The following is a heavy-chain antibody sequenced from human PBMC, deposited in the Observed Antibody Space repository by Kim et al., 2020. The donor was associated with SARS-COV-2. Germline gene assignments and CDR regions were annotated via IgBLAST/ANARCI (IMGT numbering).Heavy chain of an antibody. CDR2: ISGSGSST. CDR3: AKDFSLSTVLTQGYF. CDR1: GFTFSNYP. V-gene: IGHV3-23*01. D-gene: IGHD4-17*01. Sequence: GGSLRLSCAASGFTFSNYPMSWVRQAPGKGLEWVSTISGSGSSTFYADSVKGRFTISRDNSRNTLYLQMHSLRAEDTAVYYCAKDFSLSTVLTQGYF. J-gene: IGHJ4*03.